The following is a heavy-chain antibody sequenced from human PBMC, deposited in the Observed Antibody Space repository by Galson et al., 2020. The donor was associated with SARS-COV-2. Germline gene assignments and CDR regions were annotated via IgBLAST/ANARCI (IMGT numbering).Heavy chain of an antibody. D-gene: IGHD3-9*01. CDR3: TTDYDSLTGYYISEAFDI. J-gene: IGHJ3*02. CDR1: GLTFTNAW. Sequence: GGSLRLSCEGSGLTFTNAWMSWVRQSPGKGLEWIGRIKTKSDGGTADYVAPVKGRFTISRDDSKNTMYLQMNNLKAEDTGLYYCTTDYDSLTGYYISEAFDIWGRGTMVTVSS. V-gene: IGHV3-15*01. CDR2: IKTKSDGGTA.